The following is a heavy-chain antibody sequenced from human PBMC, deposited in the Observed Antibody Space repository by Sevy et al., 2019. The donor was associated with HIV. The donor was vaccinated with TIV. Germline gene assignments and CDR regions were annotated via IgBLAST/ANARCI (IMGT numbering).Heavy chain of an antibody. V-gene: IGHV3-15*01. CDR2: IKSKTDGGTT. D-gene: IGHD3-3*01. J-gene: IGHJ4*02. CDR3: TTDFYDFWSGS. Sequence: GGSLRLSCAASGFTFSNAWMSWVRQAPGKGLEWVGRIKSKTDGGTTDYAAPVKGRFTISREDSKNTLYLQMNSLKTEDTAVYYCTTDFYDFWSGSWGQGTLVTVSS. CDR1: GFTFSNAW.